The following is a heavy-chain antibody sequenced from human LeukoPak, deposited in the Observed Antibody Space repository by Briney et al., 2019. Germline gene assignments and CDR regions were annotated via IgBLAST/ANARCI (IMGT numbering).Heavy chain of an antibody. CDR3: LTERAGAFDY. D-gene: IGHD6-19*01. CDR2: IKSKTNGGTT. J-gene: IGHJ4*02. Sequence: GGSLRLSCAASGFTVNDAWMNWVRQAPGKGLEWVGLIKSKTNGGTTDYAAPADGRFTISRDDSKNTLYLHMNSLKTEDTALYYCLTERAGAFDYWGQGTLVTVSP. CDR1: GFTVNDAW. V-gene: IGHV3-15*01.